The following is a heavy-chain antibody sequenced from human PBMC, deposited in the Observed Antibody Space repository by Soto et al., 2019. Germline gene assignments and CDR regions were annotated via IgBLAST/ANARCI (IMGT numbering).Heavy chain of an antibody. Sequence: ASVKVSCKASGYTFTAYALHWLRQAPGQSLEWMAWINPGNGNTKYSLKFLGRVSITKDTSATTAYLELGSLKSEDTAVYYCARSAISPYGGLIGPFDYWGQGDLVTVSS. CDR1: GYTFTAYA. D-gene: IGHD3-16*02. V-gene: IGHV1-3*01. J-gene: IGHJ4*02. CDR3: ARSAISPYGGLIGPFDY. CDR2: INPGNGNT.